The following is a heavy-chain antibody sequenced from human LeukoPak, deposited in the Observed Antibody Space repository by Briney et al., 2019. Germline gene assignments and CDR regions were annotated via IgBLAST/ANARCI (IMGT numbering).Heavy chain of an antibody. CDR2: INHSGST. D-gene: IGHD6-6*01. J-gene: IGHJ4*02. CDR1: GGSFSGYY. Sequence: PSETLSLTCAVYGGSFSGYYRSWIRQPPGKGLEWIGEINHSGSTNYNPSLKSRVTISVDTSKNQFSLKLSSVTAADTAVYYCARIEYSSSIDYWGQGTLVTVSS. V-gene: IGHV4-34*01. CDR3: ARIEYSSSIDY.